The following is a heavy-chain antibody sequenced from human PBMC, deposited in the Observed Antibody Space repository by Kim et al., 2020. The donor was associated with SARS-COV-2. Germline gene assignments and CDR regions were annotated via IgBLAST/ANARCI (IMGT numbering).Heavy chain of an antibody. V-gene: IGHV3-73*01. CDR2: IGSKANKSAT. D-gene: IGHD2-2*01. CDR3: TNFCSSTSCPPGLDY. J-gene: IGHJ4*02. Sequence: RKASGKGLEGVGRIGSKANKSATADAASVKGRFTISRDDSKNTAYLQMNSLKTEDTAVYYCTNFCSSTSCPPGLDYWGQGTLVTVSS.